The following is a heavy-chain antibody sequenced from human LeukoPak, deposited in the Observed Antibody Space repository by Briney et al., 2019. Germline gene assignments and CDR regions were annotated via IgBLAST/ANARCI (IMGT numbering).Heavy chain of an antibody. J-gene: IGHJ6*02. V-gene: IGHV6-1*01. CDR2: TYYRSKWYN. CDR3: AREGSIAAAGTMEKTRGYYYYGMDV. Sequence: SQTLSLTCAISGDSVSSNSAAWNWIRHSPSRGLEWLGRTYYRSKWYNDYAVSVKSRITINPDTSKNQFSLQLNSVTPEDTAVYYCAREGSIAAAGTMEKTRGYYYYGMDVWGQGTTVTVSS. D-gene: IGHD6-13*01. CDR1: GDSVSSNSAA.